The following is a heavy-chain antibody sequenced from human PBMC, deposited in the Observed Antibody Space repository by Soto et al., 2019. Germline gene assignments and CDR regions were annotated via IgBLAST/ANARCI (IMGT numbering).Heavy chain of an antibody. V-gene: IGHV3-30*18. Sequence: PGGPLRLSCAASGFTFSSYGMHWVRQAPGKGLEWVAVISYDGSNKYYADSGKGRVTISRDNSKNTLYLQMNSLRAEDTAVYYCAKEQAAEDYYYYMDVWGKGTTVTV. CDR2: ISYDGSNK. J-gene: IGHJ6*03. CDR3: AKEQAAEDYYYYMDV. CDR1: GFTFSSYG. D-gene: IGHD6-25*01.